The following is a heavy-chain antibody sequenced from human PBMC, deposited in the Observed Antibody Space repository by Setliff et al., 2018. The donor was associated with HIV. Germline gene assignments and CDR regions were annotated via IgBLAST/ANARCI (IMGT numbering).Heavy chain of an antibody. Sequence: PSETLSLTCTVSGDSISSGNYYWTWIRQPAGKALEWIGRITNTGATEYNPSLKSRVTVSVDTSQNQFSLKLTSVTAADTATYFCSRGPPFDRWGRLEPYAFDRWGQGTKVTVSS. CDR3: SRGPPFDRWGRLEPYAFDR. CDR1: GDSISSGNYY. CDR2: ITNTGAT. D-gene: IGHD3-16*01. V-gene: IGHV4-61*02. J-gene: IGHJ3*01.